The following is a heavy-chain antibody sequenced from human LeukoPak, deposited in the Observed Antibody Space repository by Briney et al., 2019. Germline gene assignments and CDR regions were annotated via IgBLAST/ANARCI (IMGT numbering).Heavy chain of an antibody. J-gene: IGHJ4*02. CDR2: ISSSSSYI. CDR1: GFTFSSYS. CDR3: AREGPTYYYDSSGYYSDY. V-gene: IGHV3-21*01. Sequence: GGSLRLSCAASGFTFSSYSMNWVRQAPGKGLEWVSSISSSSSYIYYADSVKGRFTISRDNAKNSLYLQMNSLRAEDTAVYYCAREGPTYYYDSSGYYSDYWGQGTLVTVSA. D-gene: IGHD3-22*01.